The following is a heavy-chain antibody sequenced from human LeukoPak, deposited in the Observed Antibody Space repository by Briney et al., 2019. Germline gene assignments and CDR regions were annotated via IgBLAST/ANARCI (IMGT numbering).Heavy chain of an antibody. Sequence: SETLSLTCTVSGGSISSSSYYWGWIRQPAGKGLEWIGRIYTSGSTNYNPSLKSRVTISVDTSKKEISLKLSSVTAADTAVYYCARGRYGTISRGWFDPWGQGTLVTVSS. J-gene: IGHJ5*02. CDR3: ARGRYGTISRGWFDP. CDR2: IYTSGST. CDR1: GGSISSSSYY. D-gene: IGHD1-14*01. V-gene: IGHV4-61*02.